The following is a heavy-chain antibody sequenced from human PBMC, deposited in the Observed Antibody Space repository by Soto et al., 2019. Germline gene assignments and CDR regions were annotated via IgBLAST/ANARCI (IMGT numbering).Heavy chain of an antibody. J-gene: IGHJ4*02. CDR2: ISAYNGNT. CDR1: GYTFTSYG. CDR3: ARDAAVGLFDY. D-gene: IGHD1-26*01. Sequence: ASVKVSCKASGYTFTSYGISWVRQAPGQGLEWMGWISAYNGNTNYAQKLQGRVTMTTDTSTSTACMELRSLRSDDTAVYYCARDAAVGLFDYWGQGTLVTVSS. V-gene: IGHV1-18*01.